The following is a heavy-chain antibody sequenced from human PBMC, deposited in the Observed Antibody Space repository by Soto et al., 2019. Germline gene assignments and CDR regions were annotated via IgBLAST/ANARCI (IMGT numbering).Heavy chain of an antibody. CDR1: GYTFTGYY. J-gene: IGHJ4*02. D-gene: IGHD5-12*01. CDR2: INPNSGGT. V-gene: IGHV1-2*02. Sequence: ASVKVSCKASGYTFTGYYMHWVRQAPGQGLEWMGWINPNSGGTNYAQKFQGRVTMTRDTPISTAYMELSRLRSDDTAVYYCARDRRRDGYNFAYWGQGTLVTVSS. CDR3: ARDRRRDGYNFAY.